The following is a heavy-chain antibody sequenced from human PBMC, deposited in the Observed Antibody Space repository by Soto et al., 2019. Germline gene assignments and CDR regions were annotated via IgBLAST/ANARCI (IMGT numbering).Heavy chain of an antibody. CDR1: GFTFSSYA. CDR2: ISGSGGST. Sequence: GGSLRLSCAASGFTFSSYAMSWVRQAPGKGLEWVSAISGSGGSTYYADSVKGRFTISRDNHKNTLDLQMNSLRAEDTAVYYCEGAGVYSNNHYLDYWGQGTLVTVSS. J-gene: IGHJ4*02. CDR3: EGAGVYSNNHYLDY. D-gene: IGHD4-4*01. V-gene: IGHV3-23*01.